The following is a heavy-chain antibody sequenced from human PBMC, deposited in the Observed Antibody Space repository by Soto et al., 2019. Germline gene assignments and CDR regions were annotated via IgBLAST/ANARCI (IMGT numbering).Heavy chain of an antibody. V-gene: IGHV1-2*04. CDR3: AREGGGGTRQYYYGMDV. CDR2: INPNSGGT. J-gene: IGHJ6*02. Sequence: GASVKVSCKASGYTFTGYDMHWVRQAPGQGLEWVGWINPNSGGTNYAQKFQGWVTMTRDTSISTAYMELSRLRSDDTAVYYCAREGGGGTRQYYYGMDVWGQGTTVTVSS. D-gene: IGHD3-16*01. CDR1: GYTFTGYD.